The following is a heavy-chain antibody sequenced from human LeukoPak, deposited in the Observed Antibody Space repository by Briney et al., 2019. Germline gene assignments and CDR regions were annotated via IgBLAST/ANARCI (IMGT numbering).Heavy chain of an antibody. V-gene: IGHV3-74*01. CDR3: AAFRDVYPSK. CDR2: INSDGSST. J-gene: IGHJ4*02. CDR1: GFTFSSYG. Sequence: PGGSLRLSCAASGFTFSSYGMNWVRQAPGKWLVWVSRINSDGSSTRYADSVKGRFTISRDNAKNTLILQMNSLRAEDTAVYYCAAFRDVYPSKWGQGTLVTVSS. D-gene: IGHD5-24*01.